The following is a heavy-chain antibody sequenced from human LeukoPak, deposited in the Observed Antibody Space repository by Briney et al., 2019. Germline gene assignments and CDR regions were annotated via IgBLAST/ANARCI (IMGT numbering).Heavy chain of an antibody. CDR3: ARHRPYSNYGVNWFDP. D-gene: IGHD4-11*01. V-gene: IGHV4-39*01. CDR1: GGSISSSSYY. J-gene: IGHJ5*02. Sequence: SETLSLTCTVSGGSISSSSYYWGWIRQPPGKGLEWIGSIYYSGSTYYNPSLKSRVTISVDTSKDQFSLKLSSVTAADTAVYYCARHRPYSNYGVNWFDPWGQGTLVTVSS. CDR2: IYYSGST.